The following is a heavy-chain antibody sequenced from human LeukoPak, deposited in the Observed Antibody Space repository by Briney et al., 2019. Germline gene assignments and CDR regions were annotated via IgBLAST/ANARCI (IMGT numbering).Heavy chain of an antibody. V-gene: IGHV3-7*03. D-gene: IGHD5-12*01. CDR1: GFTFSSYW. Sequence: GGSLRLSCAASGFTFSSYWMSWVRQAPGMGLEWVANIKQDGSEKYYVDSVKGRFTISRDNAKNSLYLQMNSLRAEDTAVYYCAPWLRWDAFDIWGQGTMVTVSS. J-gene: IGHJ3*02. CDR2: IKQDGSEK. CDR3: APWLRWDAFDI.